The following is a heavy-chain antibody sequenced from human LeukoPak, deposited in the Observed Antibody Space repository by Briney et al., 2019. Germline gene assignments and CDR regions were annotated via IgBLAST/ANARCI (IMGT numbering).Heavy chain of an antibody. J-gene: IGHJ4*02. CDR1: GGSSSSYY. CDR2: IYYSGNS. V-gene: IGHV4-59*01. CDR3: ATRSTGVAATFDS. D-gene: IGHD2-15*01. Sequence: KPSETLSLTCTVSGGSSSSYYWSWIRQPPGKGLEWIGYIYYSGNSNYNPSLKSRVTISADTSKNEFSLKLSSVTAADTAIYYCATRSTGVAATFDSWGQGALVTVSS.